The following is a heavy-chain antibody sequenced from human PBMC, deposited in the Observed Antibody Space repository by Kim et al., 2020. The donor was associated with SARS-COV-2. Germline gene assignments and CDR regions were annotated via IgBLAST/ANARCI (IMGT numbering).Heavy chain of an antibody. V-gene: IGHV3-21*01. Sequence: GGSLRLSCAASGFTFSSYSMNWVRQAPGKGLEWVSSISSSSSYIYYADSVKGRFTISRDNAKNSLYLQMNSLRAEDTAVYYCARLGYCSGGSCYPDYWGQGTLVTVSS. CDR3: ARLGYCSGGSCYPDY. D-gene: IGHD2-15*01. CDR1: GFTFSSYS. J-gene: IGHJ4*02. CDR2: ISSSSSYI.